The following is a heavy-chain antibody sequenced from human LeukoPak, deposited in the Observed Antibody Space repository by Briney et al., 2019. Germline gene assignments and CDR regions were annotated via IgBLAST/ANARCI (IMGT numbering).Heavy chain of an antibody. V-gene: IGHV3-7*01. CDR1: RFTFSTYW. J-gene: IGHJ4*02. CDR3: AREVKLNYFDTSGYYHFDS. Sequence: GGSLRLSCATSRFTFSTYWMTWVRQAPGKGLEGVASIKHDGSEKYYADSMEGRFTISRDNTKNSLYLRMNSLRAEDTAVYFCAREVKLNYFDTSGYYHFDSWGQGTLVTVSS. CDR2: IKHDGSEK. D-gene: IGHD3-22*01.